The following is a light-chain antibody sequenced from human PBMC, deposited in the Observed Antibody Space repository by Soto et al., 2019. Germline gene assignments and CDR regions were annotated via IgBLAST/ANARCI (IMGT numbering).Light chain of an antibody. CDR2: AAS. J-gene: IGKJ1*01. V-gene: IGKV1-8*01. CDR1: QGVSSY. Sequence: ALRMTQSPSSFSASTGDRVTITCRASQGVSSYLAWYQQKPGKAPKLLIYAASTLQNGVPSRFSGSGSGTDFTLTISCLQSEEFATYYWQQYDSYPQTFGQGTKVEIK. CDR3: QQYDSYPQT.